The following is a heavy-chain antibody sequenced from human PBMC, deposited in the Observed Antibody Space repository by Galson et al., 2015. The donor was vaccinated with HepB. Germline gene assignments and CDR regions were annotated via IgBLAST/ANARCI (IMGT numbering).Heavy chain of an antibody. J-gene: IGHJ6*02. D-gene: IGHD6-19*01. CDR3: ARGAGDASVWYIYGMDV. CDR1: GFTFSSYA. V-gene: IGHV3-30-3*01. CDR2: ISYDETTK. Sequence: SLRLSCAASGFTFSSYAMHWVRQAPGKGLEWVAVISYDETTKLYADSVKGRITISRDNFKDTMYLQMDSLRAEDTAVYYCARGAGDASVWYIYGMDVWGQGTTVTVSS.